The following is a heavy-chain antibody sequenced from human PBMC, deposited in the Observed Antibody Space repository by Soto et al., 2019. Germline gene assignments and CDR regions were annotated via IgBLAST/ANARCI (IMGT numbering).Heavy chain of an antibody. J-gene: IGHJ6*02. CDR2: ISYDGSNK. V-gene: IGHV3-30*18. CDR1: GFTFSSYG. CDR3: AKDLRLWLGWEANYYYYGMDV. Sequence: GGSLRLSCAASGFTFSSYGMHWVRQAPGKGLEWVAVISYDGSNKYYADSVKGRFTISRDNSKNTLYLQMNSLRAEDTAVYYCAKDLRLWLGWEANYYYYGMDVWGQGTTVTVSS. D-gene: IGHD6-19*01.